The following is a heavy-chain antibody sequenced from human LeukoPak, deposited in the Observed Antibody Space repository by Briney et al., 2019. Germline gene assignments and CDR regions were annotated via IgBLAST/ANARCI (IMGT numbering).Heavy chain of an antibody. V-gene: IGHV3-33*01. CDR3: AREGLLMLYPRSFDY. D-gene: IGHD2-8*01. Sequence: GRSLRLSCAASGFTFSDYGMHWVRQAPGKGLEWVAVIWYDGTNKYYADSVKGRFTNSRDNSKNTLYLQMNSLRAEDTAVYYCAREGLLMLYPRSFDYWGQGTLVTVSS. CDR2: IWYDGTNK. J-gene: IGHJ4*02. CDR1: GFTFSDYG.